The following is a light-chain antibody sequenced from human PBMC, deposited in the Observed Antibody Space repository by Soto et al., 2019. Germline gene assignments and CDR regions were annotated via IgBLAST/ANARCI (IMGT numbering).Light chain of an antibody. CDR1: SSNIGAGYD. V-gene: IGLV1-40*01. CDR2: DDN. CDR3: QSYDSSLSGYV. Sequence: QSVLTQPPSVSGAPGQRVTISCTGSSSNIGAGYDLNWYQQLPGTATKLLIYDDNNRPAGVPDRFSGTKSGTSASLAITVLPADDEADYYYQSYDSSLSGYVFGTGTKLTVL. J-gene: IGLJ1*01.